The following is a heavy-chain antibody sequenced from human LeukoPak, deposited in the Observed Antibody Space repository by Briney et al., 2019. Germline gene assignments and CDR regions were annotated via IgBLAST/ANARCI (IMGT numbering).Heavy chain of an antibody. CDR3: ARDHYYGSGDDYYYYYGMDV. Sequence: SETLSLTCTVSGGSVSSGSYYWRWIRQPPGKGLEWIGYIYYSGSTNYNPSLKSRVTISVDTSKNQFSLKLSSVTAADTAVYYCARDHYYGSGDDYYYYYGMDVWGKGTTVTVSS. CDR2: IYYSGST. V-gene: IGHV4-61*01. CDR1: GGSVSSGSYY. J-gene: IGHJ6*04. D-gene: IGHD3-10*01.